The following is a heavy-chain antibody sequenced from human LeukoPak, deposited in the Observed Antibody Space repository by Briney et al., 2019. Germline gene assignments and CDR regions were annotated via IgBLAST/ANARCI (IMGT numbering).Heavy chain of an antibody. J-gene: IGHJ4*02. CDR3: AREVVGAYYFDY. CDR1: GFSFSRHG. Sequence: GGSLRLSCAASGFSFSRHGMHWVRQAPGKGLEWVAFIRYDGSDKYYADSVKGRFTISRDNSKNTLYLQVNSLRAEDTAVYYCAREVVGAYYFDYWGQGTLVTVSS. CDR2: IRYDGSDK. D-gene: IGHD1-26*01. V-gene: IGHV3-30*02.